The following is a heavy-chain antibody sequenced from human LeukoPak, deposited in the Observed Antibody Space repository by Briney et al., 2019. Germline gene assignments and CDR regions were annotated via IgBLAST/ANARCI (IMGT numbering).Heavy chain of an antibody. Sequence: GGSLRLSCAASGFTFSIYWMSWVRQAPGKGLEWVANINQDGSQKYYVDSVKGRFTISGYNAKNSLYLQMNSLRVEDTAVYYCARDHNYAFDNWGQGTLVTVSS. V-gene: IGHV3-7*01. CDR1: GFTFSIYW. D-gene: IGHD1-1*01. J-gene: IGHJ4*02. CDR3: ARDHNYAFDN. CDR2: INQDGSQK.